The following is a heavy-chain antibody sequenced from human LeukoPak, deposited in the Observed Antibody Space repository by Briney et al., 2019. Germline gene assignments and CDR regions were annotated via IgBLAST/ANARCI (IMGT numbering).Heavy chain of an antibody. CDR2: MYHSGST. D-gene: IGHD3-22*01. V-gene: IGHV4-38-2*02. CDR1: GMSITSRHY. Sequence: PSETLSLTCSVSGMSITSRHYWGWIRQPPGKGLEWIGSMYHSGSTYYNPSLKSRVTMSFDTSKSQFSLKLTSVTAADTAVYYCARFHSYYHDTTATNAFDIWGQGTMVTVSS. J-gene: IGHJ3*02. CDR3: ARFHSYYHDTTATNAFDI.